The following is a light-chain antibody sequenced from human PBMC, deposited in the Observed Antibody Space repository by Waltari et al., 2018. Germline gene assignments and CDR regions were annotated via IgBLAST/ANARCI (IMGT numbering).Light chain of an antibody. CDR2: AAS. CDR1: QSISSY. Sequence: DIQMTQSPSSLPASVGDRVTITCRASQSISSYLNWYQQKPGKAPKLLIYAASSLQSGVPSRFSGSGSGTEFTLTISSLQPEDFATYYCQHSYSTPRGTFGQGTKLEIK. V-gene: IGKV1-39*01. CDR3: QHSYSTPRGT. J-gene: IGKJ2*02.